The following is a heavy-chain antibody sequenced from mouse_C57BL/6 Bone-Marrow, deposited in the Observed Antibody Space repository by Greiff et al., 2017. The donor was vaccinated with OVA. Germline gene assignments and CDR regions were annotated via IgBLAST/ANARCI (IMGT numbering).Heavy chain of an antibody. CDR1: GYAFSSYW. Sequence: VQLKESGAELVKPGASVKISCKASGYAFSSYWMNWVKQRPGKGLEWIGQIYPGDGDTNYNGKFKGKATLTADKSSSTAYMQLSSLTSEDSAVYFCARRDYDGGFDYWGQGTTLTVSS. CDR3: ARRDYDGGFDY. J-gene: IGHJ2*01. V-gene: IGHV1-80*01. D-gene: IGHD2-4*01. CDR2: IYPGDGDT.